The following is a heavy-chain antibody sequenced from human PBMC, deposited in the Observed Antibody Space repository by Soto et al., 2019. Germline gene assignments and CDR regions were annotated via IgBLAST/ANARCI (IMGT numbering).Heavy chain of an antibody. J-gene: IGHJ4*02. CDR1: GFSFRSYW. CDR2: IKQDESEE. CDR3: ARESEDLTSNFDY. V-gene: IGHV3-7*01. Sequence: PGGSLRLSCAASGFSFRSYWMSWVRQAPGKGLEWVANIKQDESEEYYVDSVKGRFTISRDNAKKLLSLQMNSLRAEDTAVYYCARESEDLTSNFDYWGQGTLVTVYS.